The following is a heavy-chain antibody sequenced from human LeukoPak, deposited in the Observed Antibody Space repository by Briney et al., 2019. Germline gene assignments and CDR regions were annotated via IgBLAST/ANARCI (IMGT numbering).Heavy chain of an antibody. CDR1: VFTLSSYV. Sequence: GGSLRLSCAASVFTLSSYVMHGVRQAPGKGLEWVAVISNDGSNKYYADSVKGRFTISRDNSKNTLYLQMNSLRDEDTAVYYCARGITMVRGVIIGGQNYWGQGTLVTVSS. V-gene: IGHV3-30-3*01. D-gene: IGHD3-10*01. CDR3: ARGITMVRGVIIGGQNY. J-gene: IGHJ4*02. CDR2: ISNDGSNK.